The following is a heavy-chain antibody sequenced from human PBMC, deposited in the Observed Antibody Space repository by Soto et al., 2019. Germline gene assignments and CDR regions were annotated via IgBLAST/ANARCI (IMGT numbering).Heavy chain of an antibody. J-gene: IGHJ1*01. V-gene: IGHV4-30-4*01. D-gene: IGHD6-13*01. CDR3: ASPAAAAVPSAEYFQH. CDR1: GGSISSGDYY. CDR2: IYYSGST. Sequence: KPSETLSLTCTVSGGSISSGDYYWSWIRQPPGKGLEWIGYIYYSGSTYYNPSLKSRVTISVDTSKNQFSLKLSSVTAADTAVYYCASPAAAAVPSAEYFQHWGQGTLVTVSS.